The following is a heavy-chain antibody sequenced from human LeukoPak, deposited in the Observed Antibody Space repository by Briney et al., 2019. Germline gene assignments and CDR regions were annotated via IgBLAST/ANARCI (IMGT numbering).Heavy chain of an antibody. CDR1: GGTFSSYA. D-gene: IGHD2-15*01. CDR3: ARDLWDCSGGSCYYDY. Sequence: GASVKVSCKASGGTFSSYAISWVRQAPGQGLEWMGRIIPILGIANYAQKFQGRVTITRDTSASTAYMELSSLRSEDTAVYYCARDLWDCSGGSCYYDYWGQGTLVTVSS. CDR2: IIPILGIA. V-gene: IGHV1-69*04. J-gene: IGHJ4*02.